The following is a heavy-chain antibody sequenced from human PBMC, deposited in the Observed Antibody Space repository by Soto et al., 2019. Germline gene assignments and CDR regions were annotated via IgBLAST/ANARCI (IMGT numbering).Heavy chain of an antibody. CDR3: ARDVGLQHDTGYYDFWSDKNNWFDP. CDR2: ISYSGST. Sequence: SETLSLTCTVSGGSISGHYWSWIRQPPGKGLQYIGYISYSGSTNYNPSLKSRVTISVDTSNNQFSLRLSSVTAADTAVYYCARDVGLQHDTGYYDFWSDKNNWFDPWGQGILVTVSS. CDR1: GGSISGHY. D-gene: IGHD3-3*01. J-gene: IGHJ5*02. V-gene: IGHV4-59*11.